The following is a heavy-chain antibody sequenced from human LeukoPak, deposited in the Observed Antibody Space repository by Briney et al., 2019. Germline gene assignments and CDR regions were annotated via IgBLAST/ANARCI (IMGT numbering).Heavy chain of an antibody. D-gene: IGHD2-2*02. CDR2: INPNSGGT. Sequence: GASVKVSCKASGYTFTGYYMHWVRQAPGQGLEWMGWINPNSGGTNYAQKFQGRVTMTRDTSISTAYMELSRLRSDDTAVCYCARVYCSSTSCYREYFDYWGQGTLVTVSS. V-gene: IGHV1-2*02. CDR3: ARVYCSSTSCYREYFDY. CDR1: GYTFTGYY. J-gene: IGHJ4*02.